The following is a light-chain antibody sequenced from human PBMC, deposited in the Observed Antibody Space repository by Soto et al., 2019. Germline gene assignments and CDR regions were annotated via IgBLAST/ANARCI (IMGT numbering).Light chain of an antibody. CDR2: AAS. CDR3: QQSYRTPWT. Sequence: QLTQSPSSLSASVGDRVTISCRASQGVGSYLAWYQQKPGKAPELLIYAASTLQSGVPSRFSGSGSGTDFTLTISSLQPEDFATYYCQQSYRTPWTFGQGTKVDIK. CDR1: QGVGSY. J-gene: IGKJ1*01. V-gene: IGKV1-39*01.